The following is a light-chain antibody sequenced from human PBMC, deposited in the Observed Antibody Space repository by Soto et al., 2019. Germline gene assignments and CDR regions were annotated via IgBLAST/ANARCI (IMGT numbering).Light chain of an antibody. Sequence: EIVMTQSPATLSVSPGERVTLSCRASQIVDINLAWYQQKPGHAPRLLIYGASVRAKGVPARFSGSGSGTEFTLTISSLQSEDFALYYCQQRNTWPPITFGQGTRLEIK. CDR2: GAS. J-gene: IGKJ5*01. V-gene: IGKV3-15*01. CDR3: QQRNTWPPIT. CDR1: QIVDIN.